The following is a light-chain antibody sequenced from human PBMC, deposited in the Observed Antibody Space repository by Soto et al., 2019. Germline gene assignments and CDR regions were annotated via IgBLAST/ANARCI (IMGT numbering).Light chain of an antibody. CDR2: AAT. Sequence: QSALTQPASVSGSPGQSITISCTGRSSDVGLYNRVSWYQQHPCKAPKRMIYAATKRPSVVSHRFSGSSSANTASLTISGLQAEDEADYYCCAHAGTRFGTGTKVTVL. J-gene: IGLJ1*01. V-gene: IGLV2-23*01. CDR3: CAHAGTR. CDR1: SSDVGLYNR.